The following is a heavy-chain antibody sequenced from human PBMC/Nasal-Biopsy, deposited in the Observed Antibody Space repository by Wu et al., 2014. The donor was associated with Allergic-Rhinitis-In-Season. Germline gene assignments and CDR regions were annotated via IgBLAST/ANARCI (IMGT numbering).Heavy chain of an antibody. CDR2: ISYDGSQ. CDR3: VRDDYYGSGSYPPPFDY. J-gene: IGHJ4*02. D-gene: IGHD3-10*01. Sequence: LRLSCAASGFSPRTYGMHWVRQAPGKGLEWVARISYDGSQKYADAVKGRFIISRDRSKNTLDLQMNSLRLEDTAVYYCVRDDYYGSGSYPPPFDYWGQGTLVTVSS. V-gene: IGHV3-30*03. CDR1: GFSPRTYG.